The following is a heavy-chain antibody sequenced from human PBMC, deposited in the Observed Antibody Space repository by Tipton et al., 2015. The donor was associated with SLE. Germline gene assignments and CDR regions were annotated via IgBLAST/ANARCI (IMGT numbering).Heavy chain of an antibody. J-gene: IGHJ4*02. Sequence: TLSLTCTVSDGSIKSGRYFWSWIRQPAGKGLEWIGRVYISGSTSYNPSLKSRVTISVDTSKNQFSLKLSSVTAADTAVYYCARGLAMVRGDSMDYWGQGTLVTVSS. CDR2: VYISGST. CDR3: ARGLAMVRGDSMDY. D-gene: IGHD3-10*01. V-gene: IGHV4-61*02. CDR1: DGSIKSGRYF.